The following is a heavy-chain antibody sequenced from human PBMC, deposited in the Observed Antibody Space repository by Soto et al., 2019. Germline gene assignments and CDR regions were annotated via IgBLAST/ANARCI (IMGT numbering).Heavy chain of an antibody. CDR3: ARDPSYDFLDV. CDR2: IWYDGSNK. Sequence: LRLSCEASGFTFSSYGMHWVRQAPGKGLEWVAVIWYDGSNKYYADSVKGRFTISRDNSKNTLYLQMNSLRAEDTAVYYCARDPSYDFLDVWGQGTKVTVSS. V-gene: IGHV3-33*01. CDR1: GFTFSSYG. J-gene: IGHJ6*02. D-gene: IGHD3-3*01.